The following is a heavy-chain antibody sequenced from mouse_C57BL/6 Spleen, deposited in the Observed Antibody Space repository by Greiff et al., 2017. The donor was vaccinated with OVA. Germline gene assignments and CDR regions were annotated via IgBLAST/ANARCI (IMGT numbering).Heavy chain of an antibody. J-gene: IGHJ1*03. CDR1: GYTFTSYW. D-gene: IGHD1-1*01. CDR2: IDPSDSYT. V-gene: IGHV1-50*01. Sequence: QVQLQQPGAELVKPGASVKLSCKASGYTFTSYWMQWVKQRPGQGLEWIGEIDPSDSYTNYNQKFKGQATLTVDTSSSTAYMQLSSLTSEDSAVYYCARTPITTVVATDWYFDVWGTGTTVTVSS. CDR3: ARTPITTVVATDWYFDV.